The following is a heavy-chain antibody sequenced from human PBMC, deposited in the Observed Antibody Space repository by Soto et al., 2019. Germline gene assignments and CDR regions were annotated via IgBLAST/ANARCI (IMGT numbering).Heavy chain of an antibody. Sequence: QVQLVQSGAEVKKPGSSVKVSCKASGGTFSSYAISWVRQAPGQGLEWMGGIIPIFGTANYAQKFQGRVTITADESTSTAYMELSSLRSEDTAVYYCASRSTFGGVIAMYYFDYWGHGTLVTVSS. J-gene: IGHJ4*01. D-gene: IGHD3-16*02. CDR3: ASRSTFGGVIAMYYFDY. CDR2: IIPIFGTA. CDR1: GGTFSSYA. V-gene: IGHV1-69*12.